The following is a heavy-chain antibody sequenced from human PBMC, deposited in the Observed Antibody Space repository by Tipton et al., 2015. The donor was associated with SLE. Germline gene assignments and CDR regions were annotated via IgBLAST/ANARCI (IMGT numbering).Heavy chain of an antibody. V-gene: IGHV4-39*07. CDR3: ARDFGNVGRFDS. CDR2: IFYTGNT. D-gene: IGHD3-10*01. CDR1: GGSISSSSYY. Sequence: TLSLTCTVSGGSISSSSYYWGWIRQAPGKGLEWIGGIFYTGNTYYNPSLQRRVAISVDTSRNQFSLKLNSLTAADTAVYYCARDFGNVGRFDSWGQGTLVTVSS. J-gene: IGHJ5*01.